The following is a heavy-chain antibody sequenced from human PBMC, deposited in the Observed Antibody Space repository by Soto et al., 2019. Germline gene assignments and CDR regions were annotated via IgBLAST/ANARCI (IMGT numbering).Heavy chain of an antibody. J-gene: IGHJ5*02. Sequence: QVQLQESGPGLVKPSQTLSLTCTVSGGSISSGGYYWSWIRQHPGKGLEWIGYIYYSGSTYYNPVLEGRVTISEDTSKNQFSLKLSSVTAADTAVYYCAREEGGGYDHRWFDPWGQGTLVTVSS. CDR1: GGSISSGGYY. CDR3: AREEGGGYDHRWFDP. D-gene: IGHD5-12*01. V-gene: IGHV4-31*03. CDR2: IYYSGST.